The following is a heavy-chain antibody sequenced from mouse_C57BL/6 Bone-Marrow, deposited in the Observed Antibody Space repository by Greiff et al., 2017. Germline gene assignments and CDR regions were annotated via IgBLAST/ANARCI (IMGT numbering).Heavy chain of an antibody. CDR2: IDPENGDT. CDR3: TTHYYGSSYAMDY. D-gene: IGHD1-1*01. J-gene: IGHJ4*01. Sequence: LQLKQSGAELVRPGASVKLSCTASGFNIKDDYMHWVKQRPEQGLEWIGWIDPENGDTEYASKFQGKATITADASSNTAYLQLSSLTSEDTAVYYCTTHYYGSSYAMDYWGQGTSVTVSS. V-gene: IGHV14-4*01. CDR1: GFNIKDDY.